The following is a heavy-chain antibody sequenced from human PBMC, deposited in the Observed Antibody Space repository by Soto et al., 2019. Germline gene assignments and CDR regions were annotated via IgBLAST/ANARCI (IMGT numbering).Heavy chain of an antibody. CDR1: GYTFTSYG. CDR2: INTKNGNT. J-gene: IGHJ4*02. D-gene: IGHD6-19*01. CDR3: ARDQAPYSNGWYY. Sequence: QIYLVQSGAEVKKPGASVKVSCKASGYTFTSYGIIWVRQAPGQGLEWMGWINTKNGNTHYAQKLQGRVTMTTDTSTTTAYMELRSPRTQDTAVYFCARDQAPYSNGWYYWGQGTLVTVSS. V-gene: IGHV1-18*01.